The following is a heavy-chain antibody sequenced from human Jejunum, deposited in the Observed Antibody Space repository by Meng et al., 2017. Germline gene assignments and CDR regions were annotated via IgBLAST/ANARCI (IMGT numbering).Heavy chain of an antibody. D-gene: IGHD2-2*01. J-gene: IGHJ4*02. CDR3: ARAIGVVIMEADY. CDR2: INAGNGDT. Sequence: QVRLVLAGAEVKKPGATGKVSRKASGYTFTKCAMNWVRQAPGQRPEWMGWINAGNGDTKYLQKFQGRVTITRDTSASTAYMELCSLRSEDTAVYYCARAIGVVIMEADYWGQGTLVTVSS. CDR1: GYTFTKCA. V-gene: IGHV1-3*01.